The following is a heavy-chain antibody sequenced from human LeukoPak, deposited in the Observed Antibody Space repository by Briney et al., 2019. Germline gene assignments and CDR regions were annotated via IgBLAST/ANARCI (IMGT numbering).Heavy chain of an antibody. Sequence: GGSLRLSCAASRFNLSAYTMNWVRQAPGKGLEWVSAISGSGGSTYYADSVKGRFTISRDNSKNTLYLQMNSLRAEDTAVYYCAKLGTAITDDYWGQGTLVTVSS. V-gene: IGHV3-23*01. J-gene: IGHJ4*02. D-gene: IGHD5-18*01. CDR3: AKLGTAITDDY. CDR2: ISGSGGST. CDR1: RFNLSAYT.